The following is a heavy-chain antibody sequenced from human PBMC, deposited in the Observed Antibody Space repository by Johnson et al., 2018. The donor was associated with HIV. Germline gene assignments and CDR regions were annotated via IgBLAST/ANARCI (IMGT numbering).Heavy chain of an antibody. Sequence: QVQLVESGGGVVQPGRSLRLSCAASGFTFSSYGMHWVHQAPGKGLEWVAVIWYDGSNKYYADSVKGRFTISRDNSKNTLYLQMTSLRAEDTVVYYCAREWGLFGSALDIWGQGTMVTVSS. J-gene: IGHJ3*02. V-gene: IGHV3-30*19. CDR2: IWYDGSNK. D-gene: IGHD1-26*01. CDR1: GFTFSSYG. CDR3: AREWGLFGSALDI.